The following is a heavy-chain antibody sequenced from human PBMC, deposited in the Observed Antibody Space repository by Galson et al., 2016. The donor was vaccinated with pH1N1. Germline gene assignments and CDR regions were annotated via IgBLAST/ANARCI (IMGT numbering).Heavy chain of an antibody. D-gene: IGHD3-16*02. V-gene: IGHV3-7*01. Sequence: SLRLSCAASGFTFGNYWMHWVRQVPGKGLEWVANIKEDGSEKYYVDSVRGRFTISRDNAKNSLYLQMNSLRDEDTALYYCARAIGSRSAYWGQGTLVTVSS. CDR3: ARAIGSRSAY. CDR1: GFTFGNYW. CDR2: IKEDGSEK. J-gene: IGHJ4*02.